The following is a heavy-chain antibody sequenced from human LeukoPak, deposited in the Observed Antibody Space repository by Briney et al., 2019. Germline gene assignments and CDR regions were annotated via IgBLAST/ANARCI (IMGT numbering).Heavy chain of an antibody. CDR2: TYPDGST. CDR1: GFTVSRNY. D-gene: IGHD1-1*01. V-gene: IGHV3-53*01. J-gene: IGHJ6*02. CDR3: ARDGGSSTKEPTGGYYYYGMDV. Sequence: GGSLRLSCAASGFTVSRNYMSWVRQAPGKGLEWVSLTYPDGSTSYTESVKGRFTISRDNSKNTLSLQLNSLRAEDTAVYYCARDGGSSTKEPTGGYYYYGMDVWGQGTTVTVSS.